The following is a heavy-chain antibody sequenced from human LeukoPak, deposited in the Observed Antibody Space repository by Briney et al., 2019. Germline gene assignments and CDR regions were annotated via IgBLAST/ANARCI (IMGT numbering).Heavy chain of an antibody. V-gene: IGHV3-21*01. CDR2: ISSSSSYI. D-gene: IGHD2-2*01. Sequence: GGSLRLSCAASGFTFSSYSMNWVRQAPGKGLEWVSSISSSSSYIYYADAVKGRFTISRDNAKNSLYLQMNSLRDEDTAVYYCARDHRYCSSNSCYSAKWYFDLWGRGTLVTVSS. CDR1: GFTFSSYS. CDR3: ARDHRYCSSNSCYSAKWYFDL. J-gene: IGHJ2*01.